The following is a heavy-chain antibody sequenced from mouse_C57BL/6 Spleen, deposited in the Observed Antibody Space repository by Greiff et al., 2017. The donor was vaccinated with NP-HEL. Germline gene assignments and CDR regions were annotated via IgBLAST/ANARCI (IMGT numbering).Heavy chain of an antibody. Sequence: VQLQQSGPELVKPGASVKISCKASGYTFTDYYMNWVKQSHGKSLEWIGDINPNNGGTSYNQKFKGKATLTVDKSSSTAYMELRSLTSEDSAVYYCARGATTVVADYYAMDYWGQGTSVTVSS. D-gene: IGHD1-1*01. V-gene: IGHV1-26*01. J-gene: IGHJ4*01. CDR2: INPNNGGT. CDR3: ARGATTVVADYYAMDY. CDR1: GYTFTDYY.